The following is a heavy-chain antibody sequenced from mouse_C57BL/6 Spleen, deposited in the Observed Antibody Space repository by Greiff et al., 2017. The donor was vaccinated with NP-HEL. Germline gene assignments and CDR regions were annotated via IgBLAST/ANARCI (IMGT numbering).Heavy chain of an antibody. CDR1: GYSFTDYN. Sequence: VQLKESGPELVKPGASVKISCKASGYSFTDYNMNWVKQSNGKSLEWIGVISPNYGTTSYNQKFKGQATLTVDQSYSTAYLQLNSLTSEDSAVYNCTRSPYYSGSSYYFDYWGQGTTLTVSS. D-gene: IGHD1-1*01. CDR2: ISPNYGTT. J-gene: IGHJ2*01. V-gene: IGHV1-39*01. CDR3: TRSPYYSGSSYYFDY.